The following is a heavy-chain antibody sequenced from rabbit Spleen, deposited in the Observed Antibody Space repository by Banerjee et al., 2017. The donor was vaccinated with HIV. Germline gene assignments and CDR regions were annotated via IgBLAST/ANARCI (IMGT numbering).Heavy chain of an antibody. D-gene: IGHD1-1*01. V-gene: IGHV1S43*01. CDR2: IYTSSAST. CDR1: GIDFSDNDY. J-gene: IGHJ4*01. Sequence: QEQLVESGGGLVTLGGSLKLSCKASGIDFSDNDYMCWVRQAPGKGLELIACIYTSSASTYYASWAKGRFTITRSTSLNTVDLKMTSLTAADTATYFCCRDDTGSSVYFNLWGPGTLVTVS. CDR3: CRDDTGSSVYFNL.